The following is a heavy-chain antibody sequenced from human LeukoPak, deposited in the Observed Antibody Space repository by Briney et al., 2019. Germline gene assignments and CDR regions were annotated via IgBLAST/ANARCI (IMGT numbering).Heavy chain of an antibody. CDR1: GGSISSYY. CDR2: INHSGST. J-gene: IGHJ6*03. D-gene: IGHD6-13*01. V-gene: IGHV4-34*01. CDR3: ARGIAAAGNRVWSYYYYYMDV. Sequence: PSETLSLTCTASGGSISSYYWSWIRQPPGKGLEWIGEINHSGSTNYNPSLKSRVTISVDTSKNQFSLKLSSVTAADTAVYYCARGIAAAGNRVWSYYYYYMDVWGKGTTVTVSS.